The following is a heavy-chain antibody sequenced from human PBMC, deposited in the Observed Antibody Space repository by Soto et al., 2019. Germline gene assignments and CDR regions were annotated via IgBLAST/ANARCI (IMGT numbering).Heavy chain of an antibody. CDR3: ARGVSAGVDY. CDR1: GYSFTSLD. V-gene: IGHV1-8*01. CDR2: MQPSTGRT. J-gene: IGHJ4*02. D-gene: IGHD1-26*01. Sequence: ASVKVSCKASGYSFTSLDINWVRQTAGQGLEWMGWMQPSTGRTGYAQKFQGRVTMTRDTSINTAYMGLTTLTSDDTAFYYCARGVSAGVDYWGQGTLVTVSS.